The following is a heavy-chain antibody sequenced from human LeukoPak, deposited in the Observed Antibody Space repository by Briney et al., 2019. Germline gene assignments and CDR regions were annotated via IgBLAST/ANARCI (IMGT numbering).Heavy chain of an antibody. V-gene: IGHV4-31*03. D-gene: IGHD3-9*01. CDR2: IYYSGST. CDR1: GVSISSGGYY. J-gene: IGHJ4*02. CDR3: ATLYGILTGVDH. Sequence: PSETLSLTCTVSGVSISSGGYYWSWIRQHPGKGLEWIGYIYYSGSTYYNPSLKSRVTISVNTSKNKFSLKLSSVTAADTAVYYCATLYGILTGVDHWGQGTLVTVPS.